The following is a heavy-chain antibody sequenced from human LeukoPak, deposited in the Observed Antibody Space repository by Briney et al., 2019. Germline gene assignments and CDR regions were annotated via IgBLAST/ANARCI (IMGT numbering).Heavy chain of an antibody. J-gene: IGHJ5*02. D-gene: IGHD3-10*01. V-gene: IGHV4-34*01. CDR3: ARNKGYYGSGTGIDP. Sequence: SETLSLTCAVYGGSLSGYYWSWIRQPPGKGLEWIGEINHSGSTKYNPSLKSRVTISVDTSKNQFSLKLSSVTAADTAVYYCARNKGYYGSGTGIDPWGQGTLVTVSS. CDR2: INHSGST. CDR1: GGSLSGYY.